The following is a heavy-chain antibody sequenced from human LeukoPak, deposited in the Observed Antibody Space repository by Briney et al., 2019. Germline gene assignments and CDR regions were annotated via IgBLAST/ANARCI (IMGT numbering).Heavy chain of an antibody. Sequence: PGGSLRLSCAASGFTFDDYAMHWVRQAPGKGLEWVSGISWNSGSIGYADSVKGRFTISRDNAKNSLYLQMNSLSAEDTALYYCAKGHYYDSSGYYSPPLHWGQGTLVTVSS. CDR1: GFTFDDYA. V-gene: IGHV3-9*01. CDR3: AKGHYYDSSGYYSPPLH. D-gene: IGHD3-22*01. CDR2: ISWNSGSI. J-gene: IGHJ4*02.